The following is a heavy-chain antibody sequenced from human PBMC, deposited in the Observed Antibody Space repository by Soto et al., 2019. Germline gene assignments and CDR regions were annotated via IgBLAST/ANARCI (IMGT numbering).Heavy chain of an antibody. CDR2: INPSGGST. J-gene: IGHJ5*02. CDR1: GYTFTSYY. D-gene: IGHD3-3*01. CDR3: AREYRRITIFGVVIGHNWFDP. V-gene: IGHV1-46*01. Sequence: ASVKVSCKASGYTFTSYYMHWVRQAPGQGLEWMGIINPSGGSTSYAQKFQGRVTMTRDTSTSTVYMELSSLRSEDTAVYYCAREYRRITIFGVVIGHNWFDPWGQGTLVTVSS.